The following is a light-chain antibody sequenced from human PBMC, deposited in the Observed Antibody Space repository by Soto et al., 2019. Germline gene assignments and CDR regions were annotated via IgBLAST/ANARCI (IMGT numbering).Light chain of an antibody. Sequence: QSALTQPPSVSGAPGQRVTISCTGSSSNIGAGYGVEWYQQLAGTAPKLLIYGDTNRPSGVPDRFSGSKSGTSASLTITGLQAEDEADFYCQSFDSSLTAVVFGGGTKVTVL. CDR2: GDT. V-gene: IGLV1-40*01. CDR3: QSFDSSLTAVV. J-gene: IGLJ3*02. CDR1: SSNIGAGYG.